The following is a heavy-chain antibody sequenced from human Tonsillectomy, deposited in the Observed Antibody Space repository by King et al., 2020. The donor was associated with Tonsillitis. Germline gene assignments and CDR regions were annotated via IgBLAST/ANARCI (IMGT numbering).Heavy chain of an antibody. V-gene: IGHV1-2*02. CDR1: GYTFTAYY. Sequence: QLVQSGAEVKKPGASVKVSCKASGYTFTAYYMYWGRQAPGQGLEWVGWINPNSGGANYAQKFQGRATMTRDTSISTAYMELSRLRSDDTAVYYCARGPWVYDSSSVAFWGQGTLVTVSS. CDR3: ARGPWVYDSSSVAF. J-gene: IGHJ4*02. D-gene: IGHD6-13*01. CDR2: INPNSGGA.